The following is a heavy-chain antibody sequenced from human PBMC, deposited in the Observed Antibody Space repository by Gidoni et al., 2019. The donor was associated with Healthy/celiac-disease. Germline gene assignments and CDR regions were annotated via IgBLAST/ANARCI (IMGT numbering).Heavy chain of an antibody. D-gene: IGHD6-13*01. CDR2: ISGIGGST. V-gene: IGHV3-23*01. Sequence: EVQRLESGGGVVQPGGSLGLSCQASGLTFRRYAMSWVRQAPGKGLEWVAAISGIGGSTYYADSVKGRFTISRDNSKNTLYLQMNSLRAEDTAVYYCAKDAWTGYSSSWTDYWGQGTLVTVSS. CDR1: GLTFRRYA. CDR3: AKDAWTGYSSSWTDY. J-gene: IGHJ4*02.